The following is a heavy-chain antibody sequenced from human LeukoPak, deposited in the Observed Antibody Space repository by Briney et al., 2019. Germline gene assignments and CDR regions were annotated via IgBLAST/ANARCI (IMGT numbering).Heavy chain of an antibody. J-gene: IGHJ3*02. CDR3: TRVKVIDAFDI. D-gene: IGHD3-22*01. Sequence: SETLSLTCTVSGGSISSYYWSWIRQPPGKGLEWIGYIYYSGSTNYNPSLKSRVTISVDTSKNQFSLKLSSVTAADTAVYYCTRVKVIDAFDIWGQGTMVTVSS. CDR1: GGSISSYY. V-gene: IGHV4-59*01. CDR2: IYYSGST.